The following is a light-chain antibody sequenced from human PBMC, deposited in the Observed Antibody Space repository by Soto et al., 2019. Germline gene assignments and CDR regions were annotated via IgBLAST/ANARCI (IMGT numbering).Light chain of an antibody. V-gene: IGKV3-15*01. CDR3: QQYNNWRTWT. Sequence: EIVMTQSPATLSVSPGERATLSCRASQSVSSNLAWYQQKPGQAPRLLIYGASTRATGIPARFSGSGSGTKFTLTISSLQSEDFAVYYCQQYNNWRTWTFGEGTKVEIK. CDR1: QSVSSN. CDR2: GAS. J-gene: IGKJ1*01.